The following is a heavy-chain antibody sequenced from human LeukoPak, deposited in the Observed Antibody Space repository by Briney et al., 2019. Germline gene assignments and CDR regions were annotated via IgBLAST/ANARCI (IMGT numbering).Heavy chain of an antibody. CDR2: ISSSGNTV. CDR3: ARTVGATDSLDY. V-gene: IGHV3-48*03. D-gene: IGHD1-26*01. Sequence: SGGSLRLXCAASGFTFSTYEMNWVRQAPGKGLEWVSYISSSGNTVYYADSVKGRFTISRDNAKKSLYLQMNSLRAEDTALYYCARTVGATDSLDYWGQGTLVTVSS. J-gene: IGHJ4*02. CDR1: GFTFSTYE.